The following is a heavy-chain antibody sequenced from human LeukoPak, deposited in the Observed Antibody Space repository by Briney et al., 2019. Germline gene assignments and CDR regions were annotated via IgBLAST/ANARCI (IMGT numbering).Heavy chain of an antibody. CDR3: ARVYVTPTNYYYGMDV. CDR1: GDIVSSNSAA. J-gene: IGHJ6*02. V-gene: IGHV6-1*01. CDR2: TYYRSKWYN. D-gene: IGHD2-8*01. Sequence: SQTLSLTCAISGDIVSSNSAAWNWIRQSPSGGLEWLGRTYYRSKWYNDYAVSVKSRITINPDTSKNQFSLQLNSVTPEDTAVYYCARVYVTPTNYYYGMDVWGQGTTVTVSS.